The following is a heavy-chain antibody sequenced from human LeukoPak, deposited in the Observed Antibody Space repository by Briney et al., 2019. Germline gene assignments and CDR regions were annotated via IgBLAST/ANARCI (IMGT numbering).Heavy chain of an antibody. J-gene: IGHJ2*01. CDR2: INWNGGST. CDR3: ARNGRPIVVEWYFDL. V-gene: IGHV3-20*04. D-gene: IGHD3-22*01. Sequence: GGSLRLSCATSGFTFDDYGMSWVRQAPGKGLEWVSDINWNGGSTGYADSVKGRFTISRDNAKNSLYLQMNSLRAEDTALYYCARNGRPIVVEWYFDLWGRGTLVTVSS. CDR1: GFTFDDYG.